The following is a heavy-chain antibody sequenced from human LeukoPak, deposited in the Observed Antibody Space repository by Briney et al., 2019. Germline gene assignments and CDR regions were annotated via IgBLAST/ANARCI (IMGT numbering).Heavy chain of an antibody. CDR3: AELGITMIGGV. CDR1: GFTFDDYV. Sequence: GGSQRLSCAASGFTFDDYVMHWVRQAPGKGLEWVSGISWNGGSIGYADSVKGRFTISRDNAKNSLYLQMNSLRAEDTAVYYCAELGITMIGGVWGKGTTVTISS. D-gene: IGHD3-10*02. V-gene: IGHV3-9*01. CDR2: ISWNGGSI. J-gene: IGHJ6*04.